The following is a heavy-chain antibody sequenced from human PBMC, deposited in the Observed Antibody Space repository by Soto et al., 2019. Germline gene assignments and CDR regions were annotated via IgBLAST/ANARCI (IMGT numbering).Heavy chain of an antibody. CDR2: IYPGDSDT. CDR3: ARHLPFFERCFRHHYHLAF. J-gene: IGHJ6*02. V-gene: IGHV5-51*01. CDR1: GYSFTSYW. Sequence: GESLKISCKGSGYSFTSYWIGWVRQMPGKGLEWMGIIYPGDSDTRYSPSFQGQVTISADKSISTAYLQWSSLKASDTAMYYCARHLPFFERCFRHHYHLAFCGQGSSVPGSS. D-gene: IGHD3-3*01.